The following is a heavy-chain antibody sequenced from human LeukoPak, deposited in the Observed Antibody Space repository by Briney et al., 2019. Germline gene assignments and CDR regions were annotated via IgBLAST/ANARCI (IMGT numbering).Heavy chain of an antibody. J-gene: IGHJ5*02. V-gene: IGHV1-18*01. CDR3: ARDSRDVAVAGQMRFDP. Sequence: ASVKVSCKASGYTFTNYGITWVRQAPGQGLEWMGWISGYNGKTNYAQKLQGRVTMTTDTSTSTAYMELRSLRSDDTAVYYCARDSRDVAVAGQMRFDPWGQGTLVTVSS. CDR1: GYTFTNYG. D-gene: IGHD6-19*01. CDR2: ISGYNGKT.